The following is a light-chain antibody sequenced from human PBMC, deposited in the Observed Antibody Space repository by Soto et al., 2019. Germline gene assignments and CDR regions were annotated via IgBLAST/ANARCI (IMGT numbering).Light chain of an antibody. CDR2: KGS. CDR3: CSYARSSTVYV. V-gene: IGLV2-23*01. Sequence: QSALTQPASVSGSPGQSITISCTGTSSDVGGYNLVSWYQHHPGKAPKLMIYKGSKRPSGVSNRFSGSKSGNTASLTISGLQAEDEADYYCCSYARSSTVYVFGTGTKLTVL. J-gene: IGLJ1*01. CDR1: SSDVGGYNL.